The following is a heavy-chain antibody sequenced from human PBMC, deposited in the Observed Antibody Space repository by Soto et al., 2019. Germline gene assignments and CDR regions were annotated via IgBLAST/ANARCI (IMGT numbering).Heavy chain of an antibody. Sequence: QVQLVQSGAEVKKPGASVKVSCKASGYTFTGYYMHWLRQAPGQGLEWMGWINPNSGGTNYGQKFQGWVTMTRDTSISTAYMELSRLRSDDTAVYYCARSSWDAEYFQHWGQGTLVTVSS. CDR2: INPNSGGT. CDR3: ARSSWDAEYFQH. V-gene: IGHV1-2*04. J-gene: IGHJ1*01. CDR1: GYTFTGYY. D-gene: IGHD7-27*01.